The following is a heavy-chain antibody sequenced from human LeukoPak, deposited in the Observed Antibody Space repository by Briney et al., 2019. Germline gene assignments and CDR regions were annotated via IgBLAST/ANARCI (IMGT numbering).Heavy chain of an antibody. CDR2: IYSGGST. Sequence: GGSLRLSCAASGFTVSSNYMSWVRQAPGKGLEWVSVIYSGGSTYYADSVKGRFTISRDKSKNTLYLQMNSLRAEDTAVYYCARVKNDYVWGSYRPPKFGWFDPWGQGTLVTVSS. J-gene: IGHJ5*02. V-gene: IGHV3-53*01. D-gene: IGHD3-16*02. CDR3: ARVKNDYVWGSYRPPKFGWFDP. CDR1: GFTVSSNY.